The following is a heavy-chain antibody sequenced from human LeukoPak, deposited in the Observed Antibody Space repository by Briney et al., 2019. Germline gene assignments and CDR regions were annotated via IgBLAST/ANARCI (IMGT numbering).Heavy chain of an antibody. CDR3: AKRRGLELLYYYYMDV. V-gene: IGHV3-23*01. Sequence: GGSLRLSCAASGFTFSSYAMSWVRQAPGKGLEWVPSISGSGGSTYYADSVKGRFTISRDNSNNTLYLRMNSLRAEDTAVYYCAKRRGLELLYYYYMDVWGKGTTVTVSS. J-gene: IGHJ6*03. CDR2: ISGSGGST. D-gene: IGHD1-7*01. CDR1: GFTFSSYA.